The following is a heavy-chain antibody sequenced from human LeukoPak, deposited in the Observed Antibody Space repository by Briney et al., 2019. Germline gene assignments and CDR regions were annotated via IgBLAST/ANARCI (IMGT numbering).Heavy chain of an antibody. D-gene: IGHD6-6*01. J-gene: IGHJ4*02. CDR2: IWYDGSNK. CDR1: GFTFSRYW. Sequence: PGGSLRLSCAASGFTFSRYWMHWVRQAPGKGLEWVAVIWYDGSNKYYADSVKGRFTISRDNSKNTLYLQMNSLRAEDTAVYYCARERFPASSIAARLFDYWGQGTLVTVSS. V-gene: IGHV3-33*08. CDR3: ARERFPASSIAARLFDY.